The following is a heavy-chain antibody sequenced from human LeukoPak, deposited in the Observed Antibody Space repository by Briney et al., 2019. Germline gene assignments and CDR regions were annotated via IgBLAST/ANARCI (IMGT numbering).Heavy chain of an antibody. CDR3: ARETPLSGYSYGYGGYYYYYMDV. V-gene: IGHV1-18*01. CDR2: ISAYNGNT. CDR1: GYTFTGYG. Sequence: ASVKVSCKASGYTFTGYGISWVRQAPGQGLEWMGWISAYNGNTNYAQKLQGRVTMTTDTSTSTAYMELRSLRSDDTAVYYCARETPLSGYSYGYGGYYYYYMDVWGKGTTVTVSS. D-gene: IGHD5-18*01. J-gene: IGHJ6*03.